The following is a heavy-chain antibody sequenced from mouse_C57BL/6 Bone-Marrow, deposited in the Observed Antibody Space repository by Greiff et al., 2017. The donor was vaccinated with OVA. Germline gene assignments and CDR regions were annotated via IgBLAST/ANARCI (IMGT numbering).Heavy chain of an antibody. V-gene: IGHV1-69*01. J-gene: IGHJ4*01. CDR1: GYTFTNYW. Sequence: QVQLQQPGPELVMPGASVKLSCKASGYTFTNYWMHWVKQRPGQGLEWIGYIDPSDGDTNYNQKFKGKSTLTVDKSSSTAYMQLSSLTSEDSAVYDCARSLMVTRAMDYWGQGTSVTVSS. CDR3: ARSLMVTRAMDY. CDR2: IDPSDGDT. D-gene: IGHD2-1*01.